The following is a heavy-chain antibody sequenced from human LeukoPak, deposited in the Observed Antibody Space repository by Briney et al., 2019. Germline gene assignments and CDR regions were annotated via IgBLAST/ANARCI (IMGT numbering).Heavy chain of an antibody. CDR2: ISAYNGNT. V-gene: IGHV1-18*01. J-gene: IGHJ6*03. D-gene: IGHD3-3*01. CDR1: GYTFTSYG. Sequence: ASVKVSCKASGYTFTSYGISWVRQAPGQGLEWMGWISAYNGNTNYAQKLQGRVTMTTDTSTSTAYMELRSLRSDDTAVYYCARDFYENTIFGVDPLYYYYYYMDVWGKGTTVTVSS. CDR3: ARDFYENTIFGVDPLYYYYYYMDV.